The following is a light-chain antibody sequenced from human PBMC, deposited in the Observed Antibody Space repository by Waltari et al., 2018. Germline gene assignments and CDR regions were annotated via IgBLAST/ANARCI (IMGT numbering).Light chain of an antibody. Sequence: EIVLIQSPATLSLSPGERATLSCRASQSVDSYLAWYQQKPGQAPRLLIYDASNRATGIPARFSGSGSGTDFTLTISSLEPEDFAVYYCQQRSNWPPITFGQGTRLEIK. CDR3: QQRSNWPPIT. CDR1: QSVDSY. J-gene: IGKJ5*01. V-gene: IGKV3-11*01. CDR2: DAS.